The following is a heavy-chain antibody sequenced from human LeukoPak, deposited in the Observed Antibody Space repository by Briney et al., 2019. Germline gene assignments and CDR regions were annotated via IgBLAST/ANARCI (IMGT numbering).Heavy chain of an antibody. CDR3: ARTGSYARGGSYYYYMDV. J-gene: IGHJ6*03. Sequence: SETLSLTCVVSGGSISSSNWCSWVRQPPGKGLEWIENFYHNKSTNYNPSLKSRVTISLDTSKNQFSLKLTSVTAADTAAYYCARTGSYARGGSYYYYMDVWGKGTTVTFSS. CDR1: GGSISSSNW. CDR2: FYHNKST. D-gene: IGHD3-16*01. V-gene: IGHV4-4*02.